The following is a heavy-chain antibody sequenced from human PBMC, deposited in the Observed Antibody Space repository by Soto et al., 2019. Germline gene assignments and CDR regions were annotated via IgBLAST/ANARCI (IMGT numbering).Heavy chain of an antibody. D-gene: IGHD2-15*01. CDR2: IHYSGIT. J-gene: IGHJ4*02. Sequence: LSLTCTVSGGSINSAGYFWSWIRHHPGKGLEWIGYIHYSGITYYNPSLKSRLTISVDTSKNQFSLNLRSVTAADTAVYYCAREVPTPYYFDYWGQGTLVTVSS. CDR3: AREVPTPYYFDY. V-gene: IGHV4-31*03. CDR1: GGSINSAGYF.